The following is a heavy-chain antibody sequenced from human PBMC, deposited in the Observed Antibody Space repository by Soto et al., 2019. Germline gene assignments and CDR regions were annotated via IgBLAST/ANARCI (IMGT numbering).Heavy chain of an antibody. CDR1: GFTFSDHY. J-gene: IGHJ6*02. CDR3: ARGGIQLWHDDYGMDV. V-gene: IGHV3-72*01. Sequence: EVQLVESGGGLVQPGGSLRLSCAASGFTFSDHYMDWVRQAPGKGLEWVGRTRNKANSYTTEYAASVKGRFTISRDDSKNSLYLQMNSLKTEDTAVYYCARGGIQLWHDDYGMDVWGQGTTVTVSS. CDR2: TRNKANSYTT. D-gene: IGHD5-18*01.